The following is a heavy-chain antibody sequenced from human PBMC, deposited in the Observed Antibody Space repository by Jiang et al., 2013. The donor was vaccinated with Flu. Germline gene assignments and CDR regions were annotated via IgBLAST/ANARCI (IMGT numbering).Heavy chain of an antibody. V-gene: IGHV3-30*02. CDR1: GFTFSSYG. D-gene: IGHD1-26*01. J-gene: IGHJ4*02. CDR2: IRYDGSNK. CDR3: AKLLGELLDY. Sequence: SCAASGFTFSSYGMHWVRQAPGKGLEWVAFIRYDGSNKYYADSVKGRFTISRDNSKNTLYLQMNSLRAEDTAVYYCAKLLGELLDYWGQGTLVTVSS.